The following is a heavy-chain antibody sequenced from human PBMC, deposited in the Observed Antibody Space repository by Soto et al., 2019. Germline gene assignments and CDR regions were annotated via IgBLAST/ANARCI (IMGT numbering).Heavy chain of an antibody. CDR1: GGSISSGGYY. D-gene: IGHD6-6*01. J-gene: IGHJ2*01. CDR3: ASRVPSSIAGRLWYFDL. Sequence: QVQLQESGPGLVKPSQTLSLTCTVSGGSISSGGYYWSWIRQHPGKGLEWIGYIYYSGSTYYNPSLKSRVTISVDTSKNQFSLKLSSVTAADTAVYYCASRVPSSIAGRLWYFDLWGRGTLVTVSS. CDR2: IYYSGST. V-gene: IGHV4-31*03.